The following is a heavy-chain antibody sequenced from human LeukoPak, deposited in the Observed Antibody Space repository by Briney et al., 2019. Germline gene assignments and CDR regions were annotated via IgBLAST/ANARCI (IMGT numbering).Heavy chain of an antibody. CDR3: AKARTVFNWFDP. J-gene: IGHJ5*02. CDR1: GFTFSSSA. CDR2: ISGSGGNT. V-gene: IGHV3-23*01. D-gene: IGHD4-11*01. Sequence: GGSLRLSCAASGFTFSSSALNWVSQAPGKGLEWVSGISGSGGNTYYADSVKGRFTISRDNSKNTLYLQMNSLRAEDTAVYYCAKARTVFNWFDPWGQGTLVTVSS.